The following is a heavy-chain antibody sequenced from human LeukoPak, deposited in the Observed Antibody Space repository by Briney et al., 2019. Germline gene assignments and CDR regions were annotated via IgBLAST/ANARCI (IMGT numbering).Heavy chain of an antibody. D-gene: IGHD1-26*01. J-gene: IGHJ4*02. CDR3: AILPGRSGRYPFDY. CDR2: IYYSGST. CDR1: GGSISSYY. Sequence: PSETLSLTCTVSGGSISSYYWSWIRQPPGKGLEWIGYIYYSGSTNYNPSLKSRVTISLHTSKNQFSLKLTSVTAADTAVYYCAILPGRSGRYPFDYWGQGTLVTVSS. V-gene: IGHV4-59*08.